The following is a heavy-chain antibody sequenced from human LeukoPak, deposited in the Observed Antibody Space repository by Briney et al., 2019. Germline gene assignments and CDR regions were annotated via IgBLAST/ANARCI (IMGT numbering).Heavy chain of an antibody. CDR3: ARVDRSGYFDY. CDR1: GFTFSDRY. Sequence: PGGSLRLSCAASGFTFSDRYMDWVRQAPGKGLEWVGRTRNKANSYTTEYAASVKGRFTISRDDSKNSLYLQVNSLKTEDTAVYYCARVDRSGYFDYWGQGTLVTVSS. D-gene: IGHD3-22*01. J-gene: IGHJ4*02. V-gene: IGHV3-72*01. CDR2: TRNKANSYTT.